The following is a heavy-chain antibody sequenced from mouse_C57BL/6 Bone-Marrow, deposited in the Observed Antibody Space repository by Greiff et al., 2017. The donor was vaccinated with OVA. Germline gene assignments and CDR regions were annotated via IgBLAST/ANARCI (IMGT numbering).Heavy chain of an antibody. V-gene: IGHV5-2*01. CDR1: EYEFPSHD. CDR3: ARPLMVTTDGLGY. Sequence: EVMLVESGGGLVQPGESLKLSCEFNEYEFPSHDMSWVRKTPEKRLELVAAINSDGGSTYYPDIMERRFIISRDNTKKTLYLQMSSLRSEDTALYYCARPLMVTTDGLGYWGQGTTLTVSS. J-gene: IGHJ2*01. D-gene: IGHD2-2*01. CDR2: INSDGGST.